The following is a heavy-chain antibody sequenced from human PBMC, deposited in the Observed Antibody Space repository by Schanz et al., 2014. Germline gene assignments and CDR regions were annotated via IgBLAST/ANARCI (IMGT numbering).Heavy chain of an antibody. D-gene: IGHD6-19*01. Sequence: QVQLVESGGGVVQPGRSLRLSCAASGFTFSRFGMHWVRQAPGKGLEWVAVMWNDGIKTHYADSGKGRFTISRDNSKNTVYLQMNSLRTDDTAMYYCARDPNTSAWLPYFDTWGQGTLVTVSS. V-gene: IGHV3-30*19. CDR1: GFTFSRFG. CDR3: ARDPNTSAWLPYFDT. CDR2: MWNDGIKT. J-gene: IGHJ4*02.